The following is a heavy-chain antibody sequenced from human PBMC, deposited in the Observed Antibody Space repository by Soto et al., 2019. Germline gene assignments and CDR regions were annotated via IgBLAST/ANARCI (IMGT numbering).Heavy chain of an antibody. CDR3: ARDYGDYGSYYGMDV. CDR2: IDPSDSYT. CDR1: GYSFTSYW. Sequence: AESVKISCNGSGYSFTSYWISWVRQMPWKGLEWMGRIDPSDSYTNYSPSFQGHVTISADKSISTAYLQWSSLKASDTAMYYCARDYGDYGSYYGMDVWGQGTTVTVSS. J-gene: IGHJ6*02. D-gene: IGHD4-17*01. V-gene: IGHV5-10-1*01.